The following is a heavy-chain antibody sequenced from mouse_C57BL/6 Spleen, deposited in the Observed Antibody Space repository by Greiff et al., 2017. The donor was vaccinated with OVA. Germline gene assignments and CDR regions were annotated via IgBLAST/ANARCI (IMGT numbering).Heavy chain of an antibody. CDR2: INPNNGGT. D-gene: IGHD2-4*01. CDR1: GYTFTDYY. V-gene: IGHV1-26*01. J-gene: IGHJ1*03. CDR3: ARWDYERNWYFDV. Sequence: EVQLQQSGPELVKPGASVKISCKASGYTFTDYYMNWVKQSHGKSLEWIGDINPNNGGTSYNQKFKGKATLTVDKSSSTAYMELRSLTSEDSAVYYCARWDYERNWYFDVWGTGTTVTVSS.